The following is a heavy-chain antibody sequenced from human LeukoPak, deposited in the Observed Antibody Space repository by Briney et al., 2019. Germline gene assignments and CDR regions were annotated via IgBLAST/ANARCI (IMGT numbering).Heavy chain of an antibody. CDR2: ISPILGIS. CDR1: GCTFSSYS. Sequence: ASVKVSCKASGCTFSSYSISWVRQAPGQGLEWMGRISPILGISNYAQKLQGRVTITADKSTRTAYMELSSLRCEDRAVYYCARLPDSSGYYTTYSWGQGTLVTVSS. CDR3: ARLPDSSGYYTTYS. V-gene: IGHV1-69*02. J-gene: IGHJ4*02. D-gene: IGHD3-22*01.